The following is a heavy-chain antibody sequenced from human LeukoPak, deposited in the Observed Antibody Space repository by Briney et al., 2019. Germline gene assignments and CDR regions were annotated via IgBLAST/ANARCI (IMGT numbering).Heavy chain of an antibody. J-gene: IGHJ3*02. CDR1: GFTFSSYW. D-gene: IGHD3-10*01. V-gene: IGHV3-7*01. Sequence: GGSLRLSCAASGFTFSSYWMSWVRQAPGKGLEWVANIKQDGSEKYYVDSVKGRFTISRDNAKNSLYLQMNSLRAEDTAVYYCARVPSGLWFGEFYAFDIWGQGTMVTVSS. CDR3: ARVPSGLWFGEFYAFDI. CDR2: IKQDGSEK.